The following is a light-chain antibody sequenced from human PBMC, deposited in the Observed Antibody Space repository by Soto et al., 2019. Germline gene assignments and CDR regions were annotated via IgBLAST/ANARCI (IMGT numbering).Light chain of an antibody. J-gene: IGKJ1*01. Sequence: EIVWTQSPGTLSLSPGERATLSCRASQSVSSNYLAWYQQKPGQAPRPLIYGASSRATGIPDRFSGSGAGTDFTLTISRLESEDFAVYYCLQYGSSPWTFGQGTKVDIK. V-gene: IGKV3-20*01. CDR3: LQYGSSPWT. CDR2: GAS. CDR1: QSVSSNY.